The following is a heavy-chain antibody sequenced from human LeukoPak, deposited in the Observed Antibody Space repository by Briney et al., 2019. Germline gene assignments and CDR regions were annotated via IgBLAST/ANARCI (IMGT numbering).Heavy chain of an antibody. CDR1: GFTFSSYG. D-gene: IGHD3-10*01. CDR3: ARDSVQDYYGSGIDP. V-gene: IGHV3-33*01. Sequence: GGSLRRSCAASGFTFSSYGMHWVRQAPGKGLEWVAVIWCDGSNKYYEDFVKGRFTISRDNSKNTLYLQMNSLRAEDTAVYYCARDSVQDYYGSGIDPWGQRAVLAVSS. CDR2: IWCDGSNK. J-gene: IGHJ5*02.